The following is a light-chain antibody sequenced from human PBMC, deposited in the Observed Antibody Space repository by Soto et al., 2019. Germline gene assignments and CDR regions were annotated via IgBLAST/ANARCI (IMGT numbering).Light chain of an antibody. CDR1: QSIRNF. V-gene: IGKV3-11*01. Sequence: EVGLTQSPGTLSLSPGERATLSCRASQSIRNFLAWYQQKPGQAPRLLIYDASNRASGIPPRFSGSGSGTDFTLAISGLEPEDLAVYYCQQRYNWPWTFGQGTKVDIK. CDR3: QQRYNWPWT. CDR2: DAS. J-gene: IGKJ1*01.